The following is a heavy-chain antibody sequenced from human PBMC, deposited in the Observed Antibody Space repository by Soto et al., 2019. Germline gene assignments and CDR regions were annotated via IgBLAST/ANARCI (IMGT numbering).Heavy chain of an antibody. CDR3: ARFRVEVSSTSICYYGMDV. CDR1: GYTFTGYY. CDR2: INPNSGGT. D-gene: IGHD2-2*01. Sequence: GASVKVSCKASGYTFTGYYMHWVRQAPGQGLEWMGWINPNSGGTNYAQKFQGRVTMTRDTSISTAYMELSRLRSDDTAVYYCARFRVEVSSTSICYYGMDVWGQGTTVTVSS. V-gene: IGHV1-2*02. J-gene: IGHJ6*02.